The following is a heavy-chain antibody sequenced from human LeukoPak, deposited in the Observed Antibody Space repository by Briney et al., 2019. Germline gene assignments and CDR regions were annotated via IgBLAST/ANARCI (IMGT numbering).Heavy chain of an antibody. CDR1: GGSISSGGYY. D-gene: IGHD3-22*01. Sequence: PSETLSLTCTVSGGSISSGGYYWSWIRQHPGKGLEWIGYIYYSGSTYYNPSLKSRVTISVDTSKNQFSLKLSSVTAADTAVYYCAREKGPYYYDSSGYSREVDYWGQGTLVTVSS. CDR3: AREKGPYYYDSSGYSREVDY. V-gene: IGHV4-31*03. J-gene: IGHJ4*02. CDR2: IYYSGST.